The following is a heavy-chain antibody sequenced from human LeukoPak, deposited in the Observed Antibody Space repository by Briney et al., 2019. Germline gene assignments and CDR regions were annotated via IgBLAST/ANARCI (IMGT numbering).Heavy chain of an antibody. Sequence: AGGSLRLSCAASGFTFSSYWMHWVRQAPGKGLVWVSRINSDGSSTSYADSVKGRFTISRDNAKNTLYLQMNSLRAEVTAVYYCAKDLRLLYYQYGMDVWGQGTTVTVSS. CDR1: GFTFSSYW. J-gene: IGHJ6*02. CDR2: INSDGSST. CDR3: AKDLRLLYYQYGMDV. V-gene: IGHV3-74*01. D-gene: IGHD1-26*01.